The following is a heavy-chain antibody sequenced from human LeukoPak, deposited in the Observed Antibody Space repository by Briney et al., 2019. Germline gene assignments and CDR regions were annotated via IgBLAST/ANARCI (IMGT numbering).Heavy chain of an antibody. CDR2: IFYSGST. V-gene: IGHV4-59*01. CDR1: GGSISSYY. Sequence: SETLSLTCTVSGGSISSYYWSWIRQPPGRGLEWIGYIFYSGSTYYNPSFKSRATISVDTSKNRFSLKLSSVTAADTAVYYCARGVKWLLPHYFDFWGQGTLVTVSS. J-gene: IGHJ4*02. D-gene: IGHD3-22*01. CDR3: ARGVKWLLPHYFDF.